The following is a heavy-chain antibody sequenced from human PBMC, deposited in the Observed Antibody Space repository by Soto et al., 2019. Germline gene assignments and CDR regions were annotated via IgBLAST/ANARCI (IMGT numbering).Heavy chain of an antibody. CDR3: ARQIYDSDTGPNFQYYFDS. Sequence: RVSRRGSGDRCVDYGISWVSKKHGKGLEWMGRIDPSDSQTYYSPSFRGHVTISATKSITTVFLQWSSLRASDTAMYYCARQIYDSDTGPNFQYYFDSWAQATPLTVSS. J-gene: IGHJ4*02. V-gene: IGHV5-10-1*01. D-gene: IGHD3-22*01. CDR2: IDPSDSQT. CDR1: GDRCVDYG.